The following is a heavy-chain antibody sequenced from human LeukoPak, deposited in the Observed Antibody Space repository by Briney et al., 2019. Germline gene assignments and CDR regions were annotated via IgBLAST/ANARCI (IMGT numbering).Heavy chain of an antibody. D-gene: IGHD6-6*01. J-gene: IGHJ4*02. Sequence: GSLRLSCAASGFTFSSYGMHWVRQAPGKGLEWVAVISYDGSNKYYADSVKGRFTISRDNSKNTLYLQMNSLRAEDTAVYYCARDSRTYSSSGYFDYWGQGTLVTVSS. CDR2: ISYDGSNK. CDR1: GFTFSSYG. CDR3: ARDSRTYSSSGYFDY. V-gene: IGHV3-30*19.